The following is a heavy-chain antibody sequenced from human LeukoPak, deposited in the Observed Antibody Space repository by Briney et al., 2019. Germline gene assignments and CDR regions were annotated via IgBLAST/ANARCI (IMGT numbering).Heavy chain of an antibody. D-gene: IGHD3-10*02. Sequence: GGSLGLSCAASRFTFSSSSMNWVRQAPGKGLEWVSSISSSNYYIYYADSVKDRFTISRDNAKNSLYLQMNSLRAEDTAVYYCAELGITMIGGVWGKGTTVTISS. V-gene: IGHV3-21*06. J-gene: IGHJ6*04. CDR3: AELGITMIGGV. CDR2: ISSSNYYI. CDR1: RFTFSSSS.